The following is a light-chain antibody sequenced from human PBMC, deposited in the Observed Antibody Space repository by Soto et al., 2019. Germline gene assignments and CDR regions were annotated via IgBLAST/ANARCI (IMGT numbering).Light chain of an antibody. Sequence: QSVLTQPPSVSGAPGQSVTISCIGSSSNIGAGYDVHWYQHLPGTAPKLLIYGNKNRPSGVPDRFSGSKSGTSASLAITGLQAEDEADYYCQSYDNSLSALYVFGTGTKVTVL. CDR2: GNK. CDR1: SSNIGAGYD. CDR3: QSYDNSLSALYV. J-gene: IGLJ1*01. V-gene: IGLV1-40*01.